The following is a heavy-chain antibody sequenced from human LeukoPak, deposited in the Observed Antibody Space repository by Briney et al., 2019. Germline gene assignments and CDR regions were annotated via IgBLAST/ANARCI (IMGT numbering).Heavy chain of an antibody. Sequence: PGGSLRLSCAASGFTFSSYGMHWVRQAPGKGLEWVAFIRYDGSNKYYADSVKGRFTISRDNSKNTLYLQMNSLRAEDTAVYYCAREYGDYGDYIDAFDIWGQGTMVTVSS. CDR3: AREYGDYGDYIDAFDI. D-gene: IGHD4-17*01. V-gene: IGHV3-30*02. CDR2: IRYDGSNK. J-gene: IGHJ3*02. CDR1: GFTFSSYG.